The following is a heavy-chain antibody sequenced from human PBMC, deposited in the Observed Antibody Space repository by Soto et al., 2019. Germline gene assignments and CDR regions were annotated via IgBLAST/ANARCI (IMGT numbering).Heavy chain of an antibody. CDR1: GFTFKNYA. J-gene: IGHJ4*02. CDR2: ISFSGTIT. V-gene: IGHV3-23*01. D-gene: IGHD6-13*01. CDR3: AKENQHLVHDY. Sequence: EVQLLESGGGLVRPGGSLRLSCAASGFTFKNYAMGWIRQAPGKGLEWISVISFSGTITLYADSAKGRFTISRDNSENTLFLNMNSLKPEDTAVYYCAKENQHLVHDYWGQGTLVTVSS.